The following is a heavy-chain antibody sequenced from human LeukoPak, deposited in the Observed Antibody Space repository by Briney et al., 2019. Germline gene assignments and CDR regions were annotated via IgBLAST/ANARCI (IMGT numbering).Heavy chain of an antibody. CDR1: GTSINRTY. V-gene: IGHV4-59*08. D-gene: IGHD1-7*01. J-gene: IGHJ4*02. CDR3: ARRATSGNYQMLHFDS. CDR2: VYDTGDT. Sequence: SETLSLTCTVSGTSINRTYWSWLRQPPGRGLESVGYVYDTGDTNYNPSLKSRVAMSLDTSRTQFSLTLSSVTAADTAIYYCARRATSGNYQMLHFDSWGQGILVTVSS.